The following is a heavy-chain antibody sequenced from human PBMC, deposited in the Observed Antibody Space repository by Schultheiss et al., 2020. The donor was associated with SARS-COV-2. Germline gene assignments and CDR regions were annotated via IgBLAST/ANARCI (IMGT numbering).Heavy chain of an antibody. CDR1: GFTFSDYY. CDR2: ISSSGSTI. J-gene: IGHJ3*02. CDR3: ARASRDGYPDAFDI. Sequence: GESLKISCAASGFTFSDYYMSWIRQAPGKGLEWVSYISSSGSTIYYADSVKGRFTISRDNAKKSLYLQMSSLRAEDTAVYYCARASRDGYPDAFDIWGQGTMVTVSS. V-gene: IGHV3-11*01. D-gene: IGHD5-24*01.